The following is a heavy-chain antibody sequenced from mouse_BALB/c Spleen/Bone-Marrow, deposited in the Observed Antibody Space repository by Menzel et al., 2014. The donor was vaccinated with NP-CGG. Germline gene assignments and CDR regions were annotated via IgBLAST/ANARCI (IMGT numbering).Heavy chain of an antibody. J-gene: IGHJ3*01. D-gene: IGHD2-1*01. CDR3: AATRKYGNPFAY. Sequence: VNVVESGPGLVAPSQRLFITCTVSGFSLTSYGVSWVRQPPGKGLEWLGVIWGDGSTNYHSALISRLSISKDNSKSQVFLKQNSLQTDDTATYYCAATRKYGNPFAYWGQGTLVTVSA. CDR1: GFSLTSYG. CDR2: IWGDGST. V-gene: IGHV2-3*01.